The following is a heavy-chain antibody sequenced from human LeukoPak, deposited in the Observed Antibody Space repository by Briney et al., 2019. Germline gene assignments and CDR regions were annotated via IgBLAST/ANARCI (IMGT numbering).Heavy chain of an antibody. D-gene: IGHD2-15*01. Sequence: SETLSLTCTVSGASISSYYWSWMRQSPGRGLEYVGYIFYSGSTNYNPSLKSRVTISVATSKKQFSLKLSSVTAADTAVYYCARLGHCFDSHCLDDLRGQGTLVTVSS. J-gene: IGHJ5*02. CDR1: GASISSYY. V-gene: IGHV4-59*01. CDR2: IFYSGST. CDR3: ARLGHCFDSHCLDDL.